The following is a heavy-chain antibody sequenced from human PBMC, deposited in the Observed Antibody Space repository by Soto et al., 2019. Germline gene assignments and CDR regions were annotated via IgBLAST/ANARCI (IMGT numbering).Heavy chain of an antibody. CDR2: ISAYNGNT. V-gene: IGHV1-18*04. CDR1: GYTFTSYG. Sequence: AAVKVSFKASGYTFTSYGISWVRQAPGQGLEWMGWISAYNGNTNYAQKLQGRVTMTTDTSTSTAYMELRSLRSDDTAVYYCARWDSYGQFDYWGQGTLVTVSS. CDR3: ARWDSYGQFDY. J-gene: IGHJ4*02. D-gene: IGHD5-18*01.